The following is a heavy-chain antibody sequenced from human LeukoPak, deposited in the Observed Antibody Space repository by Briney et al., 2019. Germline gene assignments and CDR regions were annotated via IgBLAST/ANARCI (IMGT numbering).Heavy chain of an antibody. CDR3: ARLSIAVAGTEPFDY. Sequence: SETLSLTCAVYGGSFSGYYWSWIRQPPGKGLEWIGEINHSGSTSYNPSLKSRVTISVDTSKNQFSLKLSSVTAADTAVYYCARLSIAVAGTEPFDYWGQGTLVTVSS. V-gene: IGHV4-34*01. J-gene: IGHJ4*02. D-gene: IGHD6-19*01. CDR2: INHSGST. CDR1: GGSFSGYY.